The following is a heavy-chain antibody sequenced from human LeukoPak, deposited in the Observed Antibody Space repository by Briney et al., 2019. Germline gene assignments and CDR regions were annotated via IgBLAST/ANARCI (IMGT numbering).Heavy chain of an antibody. V-gene: IGHV3-30*04. CDR1: GFTFSSYA. J-gene: IGHJ3*02. Sequence: GGSLRLSCAASGFTFSSYAMHWVRQAPGKGLEWVAVISYDGSNKYYADSVKGGFTISRDNSKNTPYLQMNSLRAEDTAVYYCARGLHYYDSSGQFDIWGQGTMVTVSS. D-gene: IGHD3-22*01. CDR2: ISYDGSNK. CDR3: ARGLHYYDSSGQFDI.